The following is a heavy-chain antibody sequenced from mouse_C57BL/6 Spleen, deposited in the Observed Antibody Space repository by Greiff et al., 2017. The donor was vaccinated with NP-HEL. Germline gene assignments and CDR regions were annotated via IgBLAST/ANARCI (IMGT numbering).Heavy chain of an antibody. CDR3: ARRLLRPYFDY. CDR1: GFTFSSYG. Sequence: DVKLVESGGDLVKPGGSLKLSCAASGFTFSSYGMSWVRQTPDKRLEWVATISSGGSYTYYPDSVKGRFTITRDNAKNTLYLQMSSLKSEDTAMYYCARRLLRPYFDYWGQGTTLTVSS. V-gene: IGHV5-6*02. J-gene: IGHJ2*01. CDR2: ISSGGSYT. D-gene: IGHD1-2*01.